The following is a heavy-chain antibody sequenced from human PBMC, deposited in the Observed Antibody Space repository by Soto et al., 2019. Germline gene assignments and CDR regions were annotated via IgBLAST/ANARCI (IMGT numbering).Heavy chain of an antibody. CDR3: DHSLAASNYGDVEPINSFHY. Sequence: QNTLKEYGPTLVKPTQTLTLTFTFSGFSLSTSGVGVGWIHKPPGKALEWLALIYWDDDKRYSPSLKSRLIITTDTSKNQVVLTMTNMDPVDTASYYGDHSLAASNYGDVEPINSFHYCGPGTLGTVS. CDR1: GFSLSTSGVG. V-gene: IGHV2-5*02. CDR2: IYWDDDK. D-gene: IGHD4-17*01. J-gene: IGHJ4*02.